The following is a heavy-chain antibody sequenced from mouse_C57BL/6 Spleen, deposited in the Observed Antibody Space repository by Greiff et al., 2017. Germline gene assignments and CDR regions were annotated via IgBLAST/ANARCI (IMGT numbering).Heavy chain of an antibody. D-gene: IGHD2-3*01. CDR3: ARDYDGRYYCDY. CDR1: GFTFSDYG. V-gene: IGHV5-17*01. J-gene: IGHJ2*01. CDR2: ISSGSSTI. Sequence: EVLLVESGGGLVKPGGSLTLSCAASGFTFSDYGMHWVRQAPEKGLEWVAYISSGSSTIYYADTVKGRFTISRDNAKNTLFLQMTSLRSEDTAMYYCARDYDGRYYCDYWGQGTTLTVSS.